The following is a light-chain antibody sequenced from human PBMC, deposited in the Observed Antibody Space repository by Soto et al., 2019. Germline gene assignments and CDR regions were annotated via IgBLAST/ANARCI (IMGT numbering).Light chain of an antibody. CDR1: QSVSSSY. Sequence: IVLTQSPGTLSLSPGERATLSCRASQSVSSSYLAWYQQKPGQAPRLLIYGASSRAIGIPDRFSGSGSGTDFTLTISRLEPEDFAVYYCQQYGSSPATFGQGTNVDI. V-gene: IGKV3-20*01. CDR2: GAS. CDR3: QQYGSSPAT. J-gene: IGKJ1*01.